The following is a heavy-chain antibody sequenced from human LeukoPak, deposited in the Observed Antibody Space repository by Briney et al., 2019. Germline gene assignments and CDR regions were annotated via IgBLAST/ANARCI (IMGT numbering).Heavy chain of an antibody. Sequence: HSGGSLRLSCAASGFTFSSYAMSWVRQAPGKGLEWVSAISGSGGSTYFADSVKGRFTISRDNSKNTLYLQMNSLRAEDTAVYYCAKTPLWFGESHLHNWFDPWGQGTLLTVSS. J-gene: IGHJ5*02. CDR2: ISGSGGST. V-gene: IGHV3-23*01. D-gene: IGHD3-10*01. CDR1: GFTFSSYA. CDR3: AKTPLWFGESHLHNWFDP.